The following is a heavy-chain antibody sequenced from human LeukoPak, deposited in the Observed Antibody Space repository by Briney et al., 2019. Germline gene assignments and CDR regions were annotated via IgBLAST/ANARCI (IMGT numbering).Heavy chain of an antibody. CDR3: ASLVRYFTGAFDI. Sequence: GGSLRLSCAASGFTFSDYYMTWIRQTPGKALKWLTFISTSSDTRYADPVTGRFTISRDNGEKSLYLQMNSLRADDTALYYGASLVRYFTGAFDIWGQGTRVSVSS. V-gene: IGHV3-69-1*01. CDR1: GFTFSDYY. J-gene: IGHJ3*02. D-gene: IGHD3-10*01. CDR2: ISTSSDT.